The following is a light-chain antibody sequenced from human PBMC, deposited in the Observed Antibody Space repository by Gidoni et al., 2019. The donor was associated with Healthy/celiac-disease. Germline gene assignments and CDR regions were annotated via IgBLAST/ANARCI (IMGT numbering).Light chain of an antibody. CDR2: DVS. J-gene: IGLJ1*01. V-gene: IGLV2-14*04. Sequence: GSGSPGQSITISCTGTSSDVGGYNYVSWYQQHPGKAPKLMIYDVSNRPSGVSNRFSGSKSGNTASLTISGLQAEDEADYYCSSYTSSSTLGVFGTGTKVTVL. CDR3: SSYTSSSTLGV. CDR1: SSDVGGYNY.